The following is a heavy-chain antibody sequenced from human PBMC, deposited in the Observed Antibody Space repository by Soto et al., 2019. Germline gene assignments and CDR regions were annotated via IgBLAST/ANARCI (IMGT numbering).Heavy chain of an antibody. Sequence: GESLKISCKGSGYSFSSFWVAWVRQTPGKGLEWLGIIYPGDLDTRYTSSFQGHVIISADKSSSTVYLQWSSLKASDTAIYYCARGIAVTGTYFSGLDVWGQGTPVTVS. V-gene: IGHV5-51*01. D-gene: IGHD6-19*01. J-gene: IGHJ6*02. CDR1: GYSFSSFW. CDR3: ARGIAVTGTYFSGLDV. CDR2: IYPGDLDT.